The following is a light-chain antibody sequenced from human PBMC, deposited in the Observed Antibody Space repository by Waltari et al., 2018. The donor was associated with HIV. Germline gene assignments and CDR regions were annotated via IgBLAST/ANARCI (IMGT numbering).Light chain of an antibody. Sequence: QSALTQPASVSGAPGQSITISCTGTASDIGDYNYVSWYQQHPGKAPKLVIYDVSNRPSGNSTRFSGSKSGTTASLTISGLQAEDEAVYYCSSYTRSTRTTAWLFGGGTRLTVL. J-gene: IGLJ2*01. CDR2: DVS. V-gene: IGLV2-14*03. CDR3: SSYTRSTRTTAWL. CDR1: ASDIGDYNY.